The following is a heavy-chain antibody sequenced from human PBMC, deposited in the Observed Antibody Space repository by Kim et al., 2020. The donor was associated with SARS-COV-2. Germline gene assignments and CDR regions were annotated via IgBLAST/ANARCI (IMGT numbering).Heavy chain of an antibody. CDR1: GFTFSSYE. Sequence: GGSLRLSCAASGFTFSSYEMIWVRQAPGKGLEWVAYITSGSNMYYADSVKGRFTISRDNTRNSLFLQMNSLGAEDTAVYYCARIPVRDTDALDIWGQGTMVTVSS. CDR2: ITSGSNM. CDR3: ARIPVRDTDALDI. J-gene: IGHJ3*02. V-gene: IGHV3-48*03.